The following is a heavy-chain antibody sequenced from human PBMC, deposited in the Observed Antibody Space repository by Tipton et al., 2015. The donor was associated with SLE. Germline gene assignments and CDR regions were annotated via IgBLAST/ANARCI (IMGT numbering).Heavy chain of an antibody. CDR2: INHSGST. CDR3: ARGPVTGNDAFDI. D-gene: IGHD2-8*02. CDR1: GFTFSSYA. V-gene: IGHV4-34*01. Sequence: LRLSCAASGFTFSSYAMSWVRQAPGKGLEWIGEINHSGSTNYNPSLKSRVTISVDTSKNQFSLKLNSVTAADTAVYYCARGPVTGNDAFDIWGQGTMVTVSS. J-gene: IGHJ3*02.